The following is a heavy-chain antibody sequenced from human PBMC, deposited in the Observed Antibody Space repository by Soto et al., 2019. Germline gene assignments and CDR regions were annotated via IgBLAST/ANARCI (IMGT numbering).Heavy chain of an antibody. V-gene: IGHV1-58*01. CDR3: AADPMVRGVIPWFDP. J-gene: IGHJ5*02. D-gene: IGHD3-10*01. CDR2: TVVGSGST. CDR1: GFTFTSSA. Sequence: SVKVSCKASGFTFTSSAVQWVRQARGQRLEWIGWTVVGSGSTNYAQKFQERVTITRDMSTSTAYMELSSLRSEDTAVYYCAADPMVRGVIPWFDPWGQGTLVTAPQ.